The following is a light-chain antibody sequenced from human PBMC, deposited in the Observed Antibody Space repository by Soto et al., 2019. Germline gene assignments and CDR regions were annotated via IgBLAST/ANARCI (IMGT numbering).Light chain of an antibody. CDR1: SSNIGAGYD. J-gene: IGLJ1*01. CDR3: QSYDSSLSAYV. CDR2: GNS. Sequence: QSVLTQPPSVSGAPGQRVTIPCTGSSSNIGAGYDVHWYQQLPGTAPKLLIYGNSNRPSGVPDRFSGSKSGTSASLAITGLQADDEADYYCQSYDSSLSAYVFGIGTKVTVL. V-gene: IGLV1-40*01.